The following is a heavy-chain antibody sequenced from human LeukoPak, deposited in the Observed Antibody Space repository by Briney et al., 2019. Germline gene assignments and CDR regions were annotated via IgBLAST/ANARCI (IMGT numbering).Heavy chain of an antibody. D-gene: IGHD2-2*01. CDR1: GGSISSTDYY. CDR3: ARHPGSHCSTATCYTGGVFDY. V-gene: IGHV4-39*01. Sequence: SETLSLTCSVSGGSISSTDYYWGWIRQPPGKRLEWIGSIYHTGSTFYNPSLKSRVTISADTSKNQLSLKLSSVTAADTAVYYCARHPGSHCSTATCYTGGVFDYWGQGTLVTVSS. CDR2: IYHTGST. J-gene: IGHJ4*02.